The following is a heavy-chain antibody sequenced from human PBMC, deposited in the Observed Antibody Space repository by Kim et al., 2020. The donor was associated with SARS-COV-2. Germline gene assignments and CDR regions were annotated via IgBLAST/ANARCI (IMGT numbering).Heavy chain of an antibody. D-gene: IGHD3-10*01. J-gene: IGHJ3*01. CDR2: IYPPDSDT. CDR3: ARWGKDASYYTFDL. Sequence: GESLKISCRASGYTFTSHWIGWVRQVPGKGLEWMGIIYPPDSDTRYRPSFQGQVTISVDKAINTAYLQWNSLQASDIAIYYCARWGKDASYYTFDLWGQGTMVTVSS. CDR1: GYTFTSHW. V-gene: IGHV5-51*01.